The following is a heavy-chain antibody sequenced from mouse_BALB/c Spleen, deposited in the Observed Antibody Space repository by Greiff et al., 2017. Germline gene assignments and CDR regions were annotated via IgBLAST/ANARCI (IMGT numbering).Heavy chain of an antibody. CDR3: AREVYYYGSSEAY. CDR2: ISYDGSN. J-gene: IGHJ3*01. D-gene: IGHD1-1*01. Sequence: EVKLQESGPGLVKPSQSLSLTCSVTGYSITSGYYWNWIRQFPGNKLEWMGYISYDGSNNYNPSLKNRISITRDTSKNQFFLKLNSVTTEDTATYYCAREVYYYGSSEAYWGQGTLVTVSA. CDR1: GYSITSGYY. V-gene: IGHV3-6*02.